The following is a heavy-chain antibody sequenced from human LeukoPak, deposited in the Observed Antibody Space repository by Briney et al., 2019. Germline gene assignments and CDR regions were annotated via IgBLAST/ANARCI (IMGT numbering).Heavy chain of an antibody. J-gene: IGHJ4*02. V-gene: IGHV3-66*01. CDR3: ARDPPAVSINTYA. CDR2: IFSHGET. D-gene: IGHD2-8*01. CDR1: GSTVGNNY. Sequence: GGSLRLSCAASGSTVGNNYMNWVRQAPGKGLEWVSLIFSHGETSYADSVKGRFAISRDNSKNTLYLQMNCLRVEDTAVYYCARDPPAVSINTYAWGQGTLVTVST.